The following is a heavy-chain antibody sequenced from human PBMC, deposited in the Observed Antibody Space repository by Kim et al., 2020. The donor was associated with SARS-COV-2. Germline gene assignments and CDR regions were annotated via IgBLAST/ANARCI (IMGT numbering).Heavy chain of an antibody. Sequence: FQGRVTITRNTSISTAYMELSSLRSEDTAVYYCARVSDYGDPYYYYGMDVWGQGTTVTVSS. D-gene: IGHD4-17*01. J-gene: IGHJ6*02. V-gene: IGHV1-8*01. CDR3: ARVSDYGDPYYYYGMDV.